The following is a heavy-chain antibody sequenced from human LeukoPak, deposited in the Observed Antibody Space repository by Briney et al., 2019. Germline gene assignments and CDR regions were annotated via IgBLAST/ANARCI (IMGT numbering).Heavy chain of an antibody. D-gene: IGHD6-13*01. J-gene: IGHJ4*02. CDR1: GFTFNKYW. Sequence: GGSLRLSCAASGFTFNKYWMCWVRQAPGKGLEWVANIKQDGSETNYVDSMKGRFTISRDNSRNSLYLQMNSLRAEDTAVYYCATTTRSSSWYYWGQGTLVTVS. V-gene: IGHV3-7*01. CDR2: IKQDGSET. CDR3: ATTTRSSSWYY.